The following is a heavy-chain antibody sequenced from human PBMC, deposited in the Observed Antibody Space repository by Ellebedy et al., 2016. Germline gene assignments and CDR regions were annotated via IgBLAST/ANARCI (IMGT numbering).Heavy chain of an antibody. D-gene: IGHD1-14*01. J-gene: IGHJ4*02. CDR3: ARLATRSEDY. Sequence: GESLKISXAASGFTLSVHWMSWVRQAPGQGLEWVATMDQDGSEIYYVDSVKGRFTISRDNAKNSLFLQMNSLRAEDTAVYYCARLATRSEDYWGQGTLVTVSS. V-gene: IGHV3-7*01. CDR2: MDQDGSEI. CDR1: GFTLSVHW.